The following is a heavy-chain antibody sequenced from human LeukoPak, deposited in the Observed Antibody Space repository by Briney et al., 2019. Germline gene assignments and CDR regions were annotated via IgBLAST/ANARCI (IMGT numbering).Heavy chain of an antibody. CDR2: IRSKAHGGTT. J-gene: IGHJ4*02. V-gene: IGHV3-49*04. D-gene: IGHD3-3*01. CDR1: GFTFGDYS. Sequence: GGSLRLSCTGSGFTFGDYSLNWVRQAPGKGLEWVAFIRSKAHGGTTEYAASVKGRFTFSRDDSRSVAYLQMNNLRTEDTAVYYCARDQVYYDFWSAYWGQGTLVTVSS. CDR3: ARDQVYYDFWSAY.